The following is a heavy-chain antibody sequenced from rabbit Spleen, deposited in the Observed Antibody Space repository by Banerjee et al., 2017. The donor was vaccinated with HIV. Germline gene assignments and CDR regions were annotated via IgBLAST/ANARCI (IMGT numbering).Heavy chain of an antibody. CDR2: IDTNDGDT. D-gene: IGHD8-1*01. Sequence: QSLEESRGDLVKPGASLTLTCTASGLDFSSHDDMCWVRQAPGKGLEWIACIDTNDGDTDYANWPKGRFTISKTSSTTVTLQMTSLTAADTATYFCARDAGSGDYIDVYFDLWGQGTLVTVS. CDR1: GLDFSSHDD. V-gene: IGHV1S40*01. J-gene: IGHJ4*01. CDR3: ARDAGSGDYIDVYFDL.